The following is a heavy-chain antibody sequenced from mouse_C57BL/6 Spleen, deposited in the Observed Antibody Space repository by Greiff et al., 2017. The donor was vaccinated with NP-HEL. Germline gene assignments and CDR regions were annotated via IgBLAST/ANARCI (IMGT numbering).Heavy chain of an antibody. CDR1: GYAFTNYL. V-gene: IGHV1-54*01. J-gene: IGHJ2*01. D-gene: IGHD1-1*01. CDR2: INPGSGGT. CDR3: ARDYGSSSYYFDY. Sequence: QVHVKQSGAELVRPGTSVKVSCKASGYAFTNYLIEWVKQRPGQGLEWIGVINPGSGGTNYNEKFKGKATLTADKSSSTAYMQLSSLTSEDSAVYFCARDYGSSSYYFDYWGKGTTLTVSS.